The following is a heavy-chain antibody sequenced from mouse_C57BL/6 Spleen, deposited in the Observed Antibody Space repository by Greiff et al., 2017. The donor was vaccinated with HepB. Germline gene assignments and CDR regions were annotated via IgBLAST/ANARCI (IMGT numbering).Heavy chain of an antibody. Sequence: QVQLQQSGAELVKPGASVKISCKASGYAFSSYWMNWVKQRPGKGLEWIGQIYPGDGDTNYNGKFKGKATLTADKSSSTAYMQLSSLTSEDSAVYFCSRSPLGRGAMDYWGQGTSVTVSS. V-gene: IGHV1-80*01. D-gene: IGHD4-1*01. CDR3: SRSPLGRGAMDY. CDR1: GYAFSSYW. J-gene: IGHJ4*01. CDR2: IYPGDGDT.